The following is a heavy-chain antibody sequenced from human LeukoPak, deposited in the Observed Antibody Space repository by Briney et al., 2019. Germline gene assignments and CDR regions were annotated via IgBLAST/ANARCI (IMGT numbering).Heavy chain of an antibody. J-gene: IGHJ3*02. CDR3: ARFLSDSSGWNADAFDI. CDR1: GGSVSSYY. V-gene: IGHV4-59*02. Sequence: SETLSLTCTVSGGSVSSYYWSWIRQPPGKGLEWIGFIYYSGSTNYNPSLKSRVTISVDTSKNQFSLKLNSVTAADTAVYYCARFLSDSSGWNADAFDIWGQGTMVTVSS. CDR2: IYYSGST. D-gene: IGHD6-19*01.